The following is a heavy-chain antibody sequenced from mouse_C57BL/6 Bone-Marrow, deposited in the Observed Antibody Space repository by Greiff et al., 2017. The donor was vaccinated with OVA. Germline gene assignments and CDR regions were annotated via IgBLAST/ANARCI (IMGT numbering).Heavy chain of an antibody. D-gene: IGHD1-1*01. CDR2: IYPGDGDT. J-gene: IGHJ2*01. Sequence: VQLQQSGAELVKPGASVKISCKASGYAFSSYWMNWVKQRPGKGLEWIGQIYPGDGDTNYNGKFKGKATLTADKSSSTAYMQLSSLTSEDSAVYFCASAPSYYGSFDYWGQGTTLTVSS. CDR1: GYAFSSYW. V-gene: IGHV1-80*01. CDR3: ASAPSYYGSFDY.